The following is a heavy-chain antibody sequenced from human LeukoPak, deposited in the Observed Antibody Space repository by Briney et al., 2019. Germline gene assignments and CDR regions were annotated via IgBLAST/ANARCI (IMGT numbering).Heavy chain of an antibody. CDR2: IYHSGTT. CDR1: GYSITSGYY. D-gene: IGHD3-22*01. Sequence: SGTLSLTCAVSGYSITSGYYWVWIRQPPGKGLEWIASIYHSGTTYYSPSLKSRVTISVDTSRNQFSLKLNSVTAADTAVYCCARHIIGSSGYPFDNWGQGTLVTVSS. V-gene: IGHV4-38-2*01. J-gene: IGHJ4*02. CDR3: ARHIIGSSGYPFDN.